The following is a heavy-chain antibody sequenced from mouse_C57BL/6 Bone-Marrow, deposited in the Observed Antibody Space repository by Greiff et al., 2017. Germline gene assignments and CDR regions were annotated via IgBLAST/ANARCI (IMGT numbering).Heavy chain of an antibody. D-gene: IGHD2-3*01. J-gene: IGHJ2*01. CDR3: ARFSGYYDY. V-gene: IGHV1-9*01. CDR2: ILPGSGST. CDR1: GYTFTGYW. Sequence: QVQLQQSGAELMKPGASVKLSCKATGYTFTGYWIEWVKQRPGHGLEWIGEILPGSGSTNYNAKFKGKATFTADTSSKTAYMQLSRLTTEDSAIYYCARFSGYYDYWGQGTTLTVSS.